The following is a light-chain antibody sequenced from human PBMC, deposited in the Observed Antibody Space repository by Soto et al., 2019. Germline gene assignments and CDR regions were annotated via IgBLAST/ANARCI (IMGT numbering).Light chain of an antibody. J-gene: IGLJ1*01. Sequence: QSVWTEPPSVSGSPGQSFAISCTGTSSDVGSYNRVAWYQQPPGTAPKLIIYVVTNRPSGVPDRFSGSKSGNTASLTISGLQAEDEADYYCNSFTTNSTDVFGTGTKVTV. CDR2: VVT. CDR1: SSDVGSYNR. CDR3: NSFTTNSTDV. V-gene: IGLV2-18*02.